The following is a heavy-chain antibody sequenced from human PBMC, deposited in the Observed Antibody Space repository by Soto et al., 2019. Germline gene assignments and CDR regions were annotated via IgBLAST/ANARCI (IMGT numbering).Heavy chain of an antibody. CDR2: INAGNGNT. Sequence: QVQLVQSGAEEKKPGASVKVSCKASGYTFTSYAMHWVRQAPGQRLEWMGWINAGNGNTKYSQKFQGRVTITRDTCARTAYMELSRLRSEDTAVYDCARSIVVVTALGYWGQGTLVTVSS. D-gene: IGHD2-21*02. CDR1: GYTFTSYA. V-gene: IGHV1-3*05. CDR3: ARSIVVVTALGY. J-gene: IGHJ4*02.